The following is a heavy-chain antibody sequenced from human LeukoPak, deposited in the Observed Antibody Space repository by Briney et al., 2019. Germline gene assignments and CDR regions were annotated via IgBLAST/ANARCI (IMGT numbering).Heavy chain of an antibody. D-gene: IGHD4-17*01. CDR3: AREGYGDRIDY. V-gene: IGHV1-46*01. J-gene: IGHJ4*02. CDR2: INPSGGST. CDR1: GYTFIRYY. Sequence: ASVTVSCKASGYTFIRYYMHWVRQAPGQGLEWMGIINPSGGSTSYAQKFQGRVTMTRDTSTSTVYMELSRLRSEDTAVYYCAREGYGDRIDYWGQGTLVSVSS.